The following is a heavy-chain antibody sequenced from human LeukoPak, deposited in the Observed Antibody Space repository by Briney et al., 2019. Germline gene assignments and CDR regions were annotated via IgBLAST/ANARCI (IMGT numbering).Heavy chain of an antibody. V-gene: IGHV1-2*02. D-gene: IGHD2-2*01. CDR3: ARPRFSQVALPPPMRTGQYGLDV. CDR2: INPNSGGP. J-gene: IGHJ6*02. Sequence: ASVKVSCKTSGYTFSGYYIHWVRQAPGQGLEWMGWINPNSGGPNYAQNFQGRVTMTRDTSISTAYLELTRLSSADTAVYYCARPRFSQVALPPPMRTGQYGLDVWGQGTTVIVSS. CDR1: GYTFSGYY.